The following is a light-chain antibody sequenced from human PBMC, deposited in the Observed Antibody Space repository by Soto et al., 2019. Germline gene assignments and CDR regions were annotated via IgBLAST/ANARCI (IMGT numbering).Light chain of an antibody. J-gene: IGKJ1*01. CDR2: KAS. CDR1: HSISTW. V-gene: IGKV1-5*03. CDR3: QRYNSYWT. Sequence: DIQMTQSPSTLSASVGDRVTITCRASHSISTWLAWYQQKPGKAPKLLIYKASSLESGVPSRFSGSGYGTEFTLTISSLQPDDFAPYYCQRYNSYWTFGQGTKVEIK.